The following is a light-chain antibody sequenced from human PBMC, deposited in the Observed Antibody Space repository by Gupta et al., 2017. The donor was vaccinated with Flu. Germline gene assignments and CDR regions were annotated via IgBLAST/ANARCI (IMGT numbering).Light chain of an antibody. Sequence: TVTITCCLSTGAVTSGHYPYWLQPKPAQAPRLLIFDTDNNPAWTPARFSGSFRGGTAALTLSVAQPEDDADYYCFPSYSDSRGVFGGGTKLTVL. CDR2: DTD. CDR3: FPSYSDSRGV. J-gene: IGLJ3*02. CDR1: TGAVTSGHY. V-gene: IGLV7-46*01.